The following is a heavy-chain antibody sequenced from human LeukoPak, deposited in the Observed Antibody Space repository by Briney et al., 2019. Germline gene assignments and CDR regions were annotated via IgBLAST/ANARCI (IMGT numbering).Heavy chain of an antibody. Sequence: ASVKVSCKASGYTFTSYDINCVRQATGQGLEWMGWMNPNSGNTGYAQKFQGRVTITRNTSISTAYMELSSLRSEDTAVYYCARAFRSTRDHHGSPKMEYYFDYWGQGTLVTVSS. CDR3: ARAFRSTRDHHGSPKMEYYFDY. V-gene: IGHV1-8*03. CDR1: GYTFTSYD. CDR2: MNPNSGNT. D-gene: IGHD2-2*01. J-gene: IGHJ4*02.